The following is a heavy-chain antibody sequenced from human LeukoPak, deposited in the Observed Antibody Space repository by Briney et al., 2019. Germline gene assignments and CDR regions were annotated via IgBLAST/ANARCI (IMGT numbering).Heavy chain of an antibody. CDR1: GFTFSSYA. CDR2: ISGNDGTT. Sequence: GGSLRLSCAASGFTFSSYAMSWVRQPPGKGLEWVSIISGNDGTTDYADSVKGRFTISRDNSKNTLYLQMNSLRAEDTAVYYCATLKGDSIYYGMDVWGQGTTVTVSS. CDR3: ATLKGDSIYYGMDV. J-gene: IGHJ6*02. V-gene: IGHV3-23*01. D-gene: IGHD2-21*02.